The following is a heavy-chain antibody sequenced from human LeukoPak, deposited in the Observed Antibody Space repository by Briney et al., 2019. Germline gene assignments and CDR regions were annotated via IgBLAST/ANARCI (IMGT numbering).Heavy chain of an antibody. Sequence: PGGSLRLSCAASGFTFSSYAMSWVRQAPGKGLEWVSAISGSGGNTYYADSVKGRFTISRDNSKNTLYLQMNSLRAEDTAVYYCAKDLSGITMVRGVIIMPDYWGQGTLVTVSS. CDR3: AKDLSGITMVRGVIIMPDY. CDR1: GFTFSSYA. J-gene: IGHJ4*02. V-gene: IGHV3-23*01. D-gene: IGHD3-10*01. CDR2: ISGSGGNT.